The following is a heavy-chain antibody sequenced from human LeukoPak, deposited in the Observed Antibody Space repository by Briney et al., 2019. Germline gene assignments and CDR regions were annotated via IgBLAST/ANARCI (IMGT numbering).Heavy chain of an antibody. CDR1: GFTFISYW. Sequence: PGGSLRLSCAASGFTFISYWMHWVGQAPGKGLVWVSRINTDGSSTSYADSVKGRFTISRDNAKNTLYLQMNSLRAEDTAVYYCAREDCSSTSFWFDPWRQGTLVTVSS. J-gene: IGHJ5*02. CDR2: INTDGSST. V-gene: IGHV3-74*01. CDR3: AREDCSSTSFWFDP. D-gene: IGHD2-2*01.